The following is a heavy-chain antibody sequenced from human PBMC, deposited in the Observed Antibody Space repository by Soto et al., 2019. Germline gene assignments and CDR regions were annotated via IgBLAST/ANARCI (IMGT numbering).Heavy chain of an antibody. CDR1: GYTFTSYG. D-gene: IGHD3-3*01. J-gene: IGHJ4*02. Sequence: QVQLVQSGAEVKKPGASVKVSCKASGYTFTSYGISWVRQAPGQGLERMGWISAHNGNTNYAQKLQGRGTVTRDKSTSTACKELSCLRSDDTALYSCARIRDFWTGQPFDYWGQRTPVTVTS. CDR2: ISAHNGNT. CDR3: ARIRDFWTGQPFDY. V-gene: IGHV1-18*01.